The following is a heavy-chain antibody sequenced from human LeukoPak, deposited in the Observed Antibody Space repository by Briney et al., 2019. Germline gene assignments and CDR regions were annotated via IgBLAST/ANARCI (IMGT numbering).Heavy chain of an antibody. D-gene: IGHD5-18*01. CDR2: INPNSGGT. CDR1: GYTFTGYY. Sequence: ASVKVSCKASGYTFTGYYMHWVRQAPGQGLEWMGWINPNSGGTNYAQKFQGRVTMTRDTSISTAYMELSRLRSDDTAVYYCARTWIQLWLRPHALDYWGQGTLVTVSS. J-gene: IGHJ4*02. CDR3: ARTWIQLWLRPHALDY. V-gene: IGHV1-2*02.